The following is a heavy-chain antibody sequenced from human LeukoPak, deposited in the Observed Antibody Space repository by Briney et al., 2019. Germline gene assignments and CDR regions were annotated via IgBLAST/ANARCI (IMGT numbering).Heavy chain of an antibody. Sequence: GGSLRLSCAASGFTFSSYSMNWVRQAPGKGLEWVSSISSSSSYIYYADSVKGRFTISIDNAKNSLYLQMNSLRAEDTAAYYCAANHYYDSSGCAFDIWGQGTMVTVSS. CDR2: ISSSSSYI. CDR3: AANHYYDSSGCAFDI. J-gene: IGHJ3*02. CDR1: GFTFSSYS. V-gene: IGHV3-21*01. D-gene: IGHD3-22*01.